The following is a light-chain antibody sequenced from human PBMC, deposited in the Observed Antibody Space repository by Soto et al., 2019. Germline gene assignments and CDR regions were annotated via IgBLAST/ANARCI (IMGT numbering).Light chain of an antibody. V-gene: IGLV1-40*01. J-gene: IGLJ1*01. CDR1: SSNIGADYN. CDR2: AND. Sequence: QSVLTQPPSVSGAPGQRVTISCTGSSSNIGADYNVHWYRQLPGTAPKLLLFANDHRPSGVPDRFSGSKSGTSASLAITGLQAEDEADYYCQSYDRSLSGYVFGTGTKLTVL. CDR3: QSYDRSLSGYV.